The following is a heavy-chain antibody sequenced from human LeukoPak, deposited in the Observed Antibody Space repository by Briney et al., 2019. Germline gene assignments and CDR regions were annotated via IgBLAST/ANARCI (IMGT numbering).Heavy chain of an antibody. CDR3: ARDRGASYSSSWYDY. Sequence: SETLSLTCTVSGGSISSYYWRWIRQPPGKGLEWIGYIYYSGSTNYNPALRSRVKISVDTSKIQFSLLLSSVTAADTAVYYCARDRGASYSSSWYDYWGQGTLVTVSS. D-gene: IGHD6-13*01. V-gene: IGHV4-59*01. CDR2: IYYSGST. J-gene: IGHJ4*02. CDR1: GGSISSYY.